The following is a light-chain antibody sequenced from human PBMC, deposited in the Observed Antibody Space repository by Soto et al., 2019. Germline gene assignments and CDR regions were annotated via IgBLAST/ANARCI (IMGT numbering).Light chain of an antibody. CDR1: QSISSY. CDR3: QQSYSTPFT. J-gene: IGKJ3*01. V-gene: IGKV1-39*01. CDR2: AAS. Sequence: ILMTQSPSSLSASVGDRVTITCRASQSISSYLNWYQQKPGKAPKLLIYAASSLQSGVPSRFSGSGSGTDFTLTISSLQPEDFATYYCQQSYSTPFTFGPGTKVDIK.